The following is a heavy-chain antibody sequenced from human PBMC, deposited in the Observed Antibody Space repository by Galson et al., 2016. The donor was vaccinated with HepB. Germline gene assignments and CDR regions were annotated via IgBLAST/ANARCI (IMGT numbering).Heavy chain of an antibody. J-gene: IGHJ4*02. CDR1: GYTFTSYY. D-gene: IGHD3-10*01. V-gene: IGHV1-46*01. Sequence: SVKVSCKASGYTFTSYYMHWVRRAPGQGLEWMGIIKPSGGSAYYTQKFQGRVTMTRDTSTSTVYMELSSLRSEDTAVYYCARDQHDHGSGHPYYFDYWGQGTLVTVSS. CDR3: ARDQHDHGSGHPYYFDY. CDR2: IKPSGGSA.